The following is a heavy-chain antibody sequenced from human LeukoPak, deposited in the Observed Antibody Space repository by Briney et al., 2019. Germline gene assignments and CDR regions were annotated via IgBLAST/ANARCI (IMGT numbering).Heavy chain of an antibody. J-gene: IGHJ4*02. V-gene: IGHV3-23*01. CDR2: ISASSDST. Sequence: GGSLRLSCAASGFTFSAYAMSWVRQAPGKGLEWVSAISASSDSTYYADSVKGRFTISRDNSKNTLYLQMNSLRAEDTAVYYCARIAVAGQTFDYWGQGTLVTVSS. CDR3: ARIAVAGQTFDY. CDR1: GFTFSAYA. D-gene: IGHD6-19*01.